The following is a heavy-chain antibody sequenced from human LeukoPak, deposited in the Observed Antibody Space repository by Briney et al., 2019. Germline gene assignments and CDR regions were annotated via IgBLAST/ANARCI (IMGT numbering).Heavy chain of an antibody. CDR2: INPNSGGA. J-gene: IGHJ4*02. V-gene: IGHV1-2*02. CDR1: GYTFTEYY. CDR3: ARGQTIVLMVYAILGY. Sequence: ASVKVSCKASGYTFTEYYMHWVRQAPGQGLEWMGWINPNSGGANYAQKFQGRVTMTRDTSISTAYMELSRLRSDDTAVYYCARGQTIVLMVYAILGYWGQGTLVTVSS. D-gene: IGHD2-8*01.